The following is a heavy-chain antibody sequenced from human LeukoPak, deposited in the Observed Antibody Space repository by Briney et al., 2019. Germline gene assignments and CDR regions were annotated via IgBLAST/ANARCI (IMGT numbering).Heavy chain of an antibody. V-gene: IGHV1-18*01. D-gene: IGHD3-10*01. CDR1: GYTFTSYG. J-gene: IGHJ6*03. Sequence: ASVKASCKASGYTFTSYGISWVRQAPGQGLEWVGWISAYNGNTNYAQKLQGRVTMTTDTSTSTAYMELRSLRSDDTAVYYCARVGSDYYYYYYMDVWGKGTTVTVSS. CDR2: ISAYNGNT. CDR3: ARVGSDYYYYYYMDV.